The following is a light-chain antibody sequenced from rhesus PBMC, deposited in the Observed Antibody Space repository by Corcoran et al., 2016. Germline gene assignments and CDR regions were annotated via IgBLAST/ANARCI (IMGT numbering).Light chain of an antibody. CDR3: QQGNSNPRT. Sequence: DIQMSQSPSSLSASVGDRVTITCRASQGISRYLNWYQQKTGKAPKHLIYYANSLARGVPSSFSGSGSGTEFTLTRSSLQPEDFATYYCQQGNSNPRTFGQGTKVEIK. V-gene: IGKV1-32*02. CDR1: QGISRY. CDR2: YAN. J-gene: IGKJ1*01.